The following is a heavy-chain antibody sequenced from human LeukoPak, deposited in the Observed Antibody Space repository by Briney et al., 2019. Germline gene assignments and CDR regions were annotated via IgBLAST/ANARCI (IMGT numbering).Heavy chain of an antibody. V-gene: IGHV4-4*07. CDR2: IYTSGST. D-gene: IGHD1-26*01. CDR3: ARENSGSYREFDY. Sequence: SETLSLTCTVSGGPISSYYWSWIRQPPGKGLDWIGRIYTSGSTNYNASLKSRDSMSVDTSKNQFTMKLSSVSAADTAVFYCARENSGSYREFDYWGQGTLVTVSS. J-gene: IGHJ4*02. CDR1: GGPISSYY.